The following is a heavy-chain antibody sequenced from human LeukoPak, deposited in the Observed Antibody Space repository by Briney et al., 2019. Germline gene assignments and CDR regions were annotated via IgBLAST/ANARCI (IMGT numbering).Heavy chain of an antibody. V-gene: IGHV3-23*01. CDR1: GFRFTDYS. Sequence: GGSLRLSCAASGFRFTDYSMSWVRQAPGKGLEWVAGLGRSGEYKYYADSVKGRFAISRDNSKDTVSLQMNSLRAEDSAINFFVKDRPCETCMPMDAWGQGTTVTVSS. CDR3: VKDRPCETCMPMDA. D-gene: IGHD2-2*01. CDR2: LGRSGEYK. J-gene: IGHJ6*02.